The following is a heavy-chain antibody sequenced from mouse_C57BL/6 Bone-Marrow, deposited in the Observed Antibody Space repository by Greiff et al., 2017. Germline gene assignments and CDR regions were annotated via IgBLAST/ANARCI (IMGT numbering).Heavy chain of an antibody. D-gene: IGHD1-1*01. J-gene: IGHJ4*01. CDR1: GYTFTSYW. CDR3: ARPVKYYYGSSSYAMDY. Sequence: QVQLQQPGAELVKPGASVKMSCKASGYTFTSYWITWVKQRPGQGLAWIGDIYPGSGSTNYNEKFKSKATLTVDTSSSTAYMQLSSLTSEDSAVYYCARPVKYYYGSSSYAMDYWGQGTSVTVSS. CDR2: IYPGSGST. V-gene: IGHV1-55*01.